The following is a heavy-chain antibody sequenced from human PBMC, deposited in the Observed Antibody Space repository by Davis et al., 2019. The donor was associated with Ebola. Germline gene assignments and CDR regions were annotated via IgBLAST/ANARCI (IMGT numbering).Heavy chain of an antibody. CDR3: ATTSSGWYATQH. Sequence: PAGSLRLSCAASGFIFSSYWMHWVREVPGKGLVWVSRISTDGSDTNYADSVKGRFTISRDNAKNTLYLQMNSLRAEDTAVYYCATTSSGWYATQHWGQGTLVTVSS. D-gene: IGHD6-19*01. J-gene: IGHJ1*01. CDR2: ISTDGSDT. CDR1: GFIFSSYW. V-gene: IGHV3-74*01.